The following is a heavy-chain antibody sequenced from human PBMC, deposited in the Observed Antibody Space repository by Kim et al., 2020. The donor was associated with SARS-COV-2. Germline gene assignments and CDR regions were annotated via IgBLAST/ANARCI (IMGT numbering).Heavy chain of an antibody. V-gene: IGHV4-34*01. J-gene: IGHJ4*02. CDR2: INHSGSP. CDR1: GGSFSGYY. D-gene: IGHD6-13*01. Sequence: SETLSLTCAVYGGSFSGYYWSWIRQPPGKGLEWIGDINHSGSPNYNPSLKSRVTISVDTSKNQFSLKLSSVTAADTAVYYCARGRVSSSWYDYWGQGTLVTVSS. CDR3: ARGRVSSSWYDY.